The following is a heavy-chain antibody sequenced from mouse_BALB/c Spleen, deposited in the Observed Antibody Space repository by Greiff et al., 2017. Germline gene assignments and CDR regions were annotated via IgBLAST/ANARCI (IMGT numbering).Heavy chain of an antibody. Sequence: EVHLVESGGGLVKPGGSLKLSCAASGFTFSDYYMYWVRQTPEKRLEWVATISDGGSYTYYPDSVKGRFTISRDNAKNNLYLQMSSLKSEDTAMYYCARGGIRITTVDYWGQGTTLTVSS. CDR3: ARGGIRITTVDY. CDR1: GFTFSDYY. V-gene: IGHV5-4*02. CDR2: ISDGGSYT. J-gene: IGHJ2*01. D-gene: IGHD1-1*01.